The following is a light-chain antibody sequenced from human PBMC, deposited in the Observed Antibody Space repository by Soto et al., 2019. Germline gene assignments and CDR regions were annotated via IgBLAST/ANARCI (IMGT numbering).Light chain of an antibody. CDR2: ANS. J-gene: IGLJ3*02. V-gene: IGLV1-40*01. CDR3: QSYDSSLSGWV. Sequence: QSVLTQPPSVSGAPGQRVTISCTGSSSNIGAGYDVHWYQQLPGTAPKLLIYANSIRPSGVPDRFSGSKSGTSASLAITGLQAEDEADYYCQSYDSSLSGWVFGGGTKLTVL. CDR1: SSNIGAGYD.